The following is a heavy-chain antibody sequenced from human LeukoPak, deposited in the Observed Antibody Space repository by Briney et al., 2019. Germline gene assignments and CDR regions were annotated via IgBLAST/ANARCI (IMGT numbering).Heavy chain of an antibody. J-gene: IGHJ4*02. CDR2: ISYDGSNK. V-gene: IGHV3-30*18. D-gene: IGHD5-18*01. CDR1: GLTFSSYG. Sequence: PGGSLRLSCAASGLTFSSYGMHWVRQAPGKGLEWVAVISYDGSNKYYADSVKGRFTISRDNSKNTLYLQMNSLRAEDTAVYYCAKVYSYGIDYWGQGTLVTVSS. CDR3: AKVYSYGIDY.